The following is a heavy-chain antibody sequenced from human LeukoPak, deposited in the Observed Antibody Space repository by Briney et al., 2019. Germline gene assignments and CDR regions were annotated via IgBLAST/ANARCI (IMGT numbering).Heavy chain of an antibody. CDR2: ISYDGSNK. Sequence: PGGSLRLSCAASGFTFSSYGMHWVRQAPGKGLEWVAVISYDGSNKSYADSVKGRFTISRDNSKNTLYLQMNSLRAEDTAVYYCAKDLIAAAGTGGVDYWGQGTLVTVSS. V-gene: IGHV3-30*18. D-gene: IGHD6-13*01. CDR3: AKDLIAAAGTGGVDY. CDR1: GFTFSSYG. J-gene: IGHJ4*02.